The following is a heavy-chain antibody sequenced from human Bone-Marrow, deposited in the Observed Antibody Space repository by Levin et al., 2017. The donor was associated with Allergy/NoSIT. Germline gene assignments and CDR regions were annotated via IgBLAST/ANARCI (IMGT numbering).Heavy chain of an antibody. V-gene: IGHV7-4-1*02. CDR2: INTHTGIP. D-gene: IGHD3-10*01. J-gene: IGHJ4*02. CDR3: AREGSGSYPRLTGLF. CDR1: GYSFSSHA. Sequence: GESLKISCKASGYSFSSHAIHWVRQAPGQGLEWVGWINTHTGIPTYAQGFTRRFVFSLDTSVSTAYLQINSLMAEDTAVYFCAREGSGSYPRLTGLFWGQGTLVSVSS.